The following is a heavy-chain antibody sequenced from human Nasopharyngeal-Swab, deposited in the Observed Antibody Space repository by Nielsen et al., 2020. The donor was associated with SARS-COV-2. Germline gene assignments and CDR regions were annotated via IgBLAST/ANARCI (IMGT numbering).Heavy chain of an antibody. CDR2: INPNSGGT. V-gene: IGHV1-2*02. D-gene: IGHD5-24*01. J-gene: IGHJ4*02. CDR3: ARAPEMATIMGDF. Sequence: WVRQAPGQGLEWMGWINPNSGGTNYAQKFQGRVTMTRDTSINTAYMELSRLRSDDTAVYYCARAPEMATIMGDFWGQGTQAPSPQ.